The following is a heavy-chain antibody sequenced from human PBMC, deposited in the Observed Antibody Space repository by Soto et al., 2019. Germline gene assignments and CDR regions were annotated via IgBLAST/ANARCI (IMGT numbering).Heavy chain of an antibody. J-gene: IGHJ3*01. Sequence: PGGSLRLSCAASGFTFNNYGMHCVRHAPGKGLEWMAVISNDGNDKYYADSVNGRLTISRDNSMNTVYLQMNSLRAEDTAVYYCAKEQGIAASHWMDWGQGKMVTLS. CDR3: AKEQGIAASHWMD. CDR2: ISNDGNDK. CDR1: GFTFNNYG. D-gene: IGHD6-13*01. V-gene: IGHV3-30*18.